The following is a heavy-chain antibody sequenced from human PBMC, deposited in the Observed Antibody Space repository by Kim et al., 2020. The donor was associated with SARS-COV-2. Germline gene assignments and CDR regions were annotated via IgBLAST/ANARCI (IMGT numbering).Heavy chain of an antibody. CDR3: TLRGRWFGELSRDY. V-gene: IGHV4-39*01. J-gene: IGHJ4*02. Sequence: NSSLKSRVTISVDTSKNQFSLKLSSVTAADTAVYYCTLRGRWFGELSRDYWGQGTLVTVSS. D-gene: IGHD3-10*01.